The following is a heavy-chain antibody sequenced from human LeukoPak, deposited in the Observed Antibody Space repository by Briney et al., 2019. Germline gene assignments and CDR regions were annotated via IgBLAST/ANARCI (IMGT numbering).Heavy chain of an antibody. Sequence: GASVKVSCKASGYTFTGYYMHWVRQAPGQGLAWMGWINPNSGGTNYAQKFQGRVTMTRDTSISTAYMELSRLRSDDTAVYYCARALTIFGVVNVVGYWGQGTLATVSS. J-gene: IGHJ4*02. D-gene: IGHD3-3*01. CDR1: GYTFTGYY. CDR3: ARALTIFGVVNVVGY. V-gene: IGHV1-2*02. CDR2: INPNSGGT.